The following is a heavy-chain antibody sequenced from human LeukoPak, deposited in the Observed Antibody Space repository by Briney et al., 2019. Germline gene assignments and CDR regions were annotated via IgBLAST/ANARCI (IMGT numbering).Heavy chain of an antibody. CDR3: AKAETYYYGSGRYYGMDV. J-gene: IGHJ6*02. CDR2: ISSSSSTI. Sequence: GGSLRLSCAASGFTFSSYSMNWVRQAPGKGLEWVSYISSSSSTIYYADSVKGRFTISRDNAKNSLYLQMNSLRAEDTAVYYCAKAETYYYGSGRYYGMDVWGQGTTVTVSS. CDR1: GFTFSSYS. V-gene: IGHV3-48*01. D-gene: IGHD3-10*01.